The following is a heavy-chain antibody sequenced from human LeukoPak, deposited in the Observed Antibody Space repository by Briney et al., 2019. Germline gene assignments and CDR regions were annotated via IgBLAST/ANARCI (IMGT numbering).Heavy chain of an antibody. V-gene: IGHV4-34*01. Sequence: PSETLSLTCAVYGGSFSGYYWSWIHQPPGKGLEWIGEINHSGSTNYNPSLKSRVTISVDTSKNQFSLKLSSVTAADTAVYYCARGYCSSTSCYLGHDYWGQGTLVTVSS. CDR1: GGSFSGYY. CDR2: INHSGST. D-gene: IGHD2-2*01. J-gene: IGHJ4*02. CDR3: ARGYCSSTSCYLGHDY.